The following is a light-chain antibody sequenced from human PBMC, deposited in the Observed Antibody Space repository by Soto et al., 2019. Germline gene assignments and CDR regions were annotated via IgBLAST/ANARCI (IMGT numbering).Light chain of an antibody. Sequence: EIVLTQSPGTLSLSPGERATLSCRASQSVSSTYLGWYQQKPGQAPRLLIYVASRRATGIADRFSGSGSGTDFTVPISRLEPEDFEVYYCQQYGSSAYTFGQGTKLEIK. J-gene: IGKJ2*01. CDR3: QQYGSSAYT. CDR2: VAS. CDR1: QSVSSTY. V-gene: IGKV3-20*01.